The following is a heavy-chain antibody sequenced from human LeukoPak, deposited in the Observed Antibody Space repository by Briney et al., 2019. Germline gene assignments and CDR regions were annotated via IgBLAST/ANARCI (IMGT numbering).Heavy chain of an antibody. CDR2: IWYDGSNK. V-gene: IGHV3-33*06. J-gene: IGHJ4*02. D-gene: IGHD3-3*01. Sequence: GGSLRLSCAASGFTFSSYGRHWVRQAPGKGLEWVAVIWYDGSNKYYADSVKGRFTISRDNSKNTLYLQMNSLRAEDTAVYYCAKDYYDFWSGSGAPPSDYWGQGTLVTVSS. CDR1: GFTFSSYG. CDR3: AKDYYDFWSGSGAPPSDY.